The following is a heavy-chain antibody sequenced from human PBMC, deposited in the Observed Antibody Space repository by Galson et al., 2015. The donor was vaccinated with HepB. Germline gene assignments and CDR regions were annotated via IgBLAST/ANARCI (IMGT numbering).Heavy chain of an antibody. CDR3: AKDSWGWELLGYYFDY. CDR2: ISYDGSNK. J-gene: IGHJ4*02. D-gene: IGHD1-26*01. CDR1: GFTFSSYG. V-gene: IGHV3-30*18. Sequence: SLRLSCAASGFTFSSYGMHWVRQAPGKGLEWVAVISYDGSNKYYADSVKGRFTISRDNSKNTLYLQMNSLRAEDTAVYYCAKDSWGWELLGYYFDYWGQGTLVTVSS.